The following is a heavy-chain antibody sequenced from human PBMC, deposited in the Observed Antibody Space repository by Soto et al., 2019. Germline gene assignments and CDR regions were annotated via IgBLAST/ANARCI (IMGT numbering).Heavy chain of an antibody. D-gene: IGHD5-12*01. CDR1: GFSVTANY. Sequence: EVQVVESGGGLIQPGGSLRLSGEVSGFSVTANYMSWVRQAPGKGLEWVSVIYSGGSTYYIDSVKGRFSISRDISKNTLYFQMNRLRAEDTAVYYCHGYGYWGQGTLVTVSS. CDR3: HGYGY. CDR2: IYSGGST. J-gene: IGHJ4*02. V-gene: IGHV3-53*01.